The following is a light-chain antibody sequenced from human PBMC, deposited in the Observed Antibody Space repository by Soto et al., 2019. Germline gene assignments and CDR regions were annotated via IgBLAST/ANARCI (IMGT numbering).Light chain of an antibody. Sequence: EIVLTQSPGTLSLSPGERATLSCRASQSVTSNYLAWYQQKPGQAPRILIFAASSRATGIPDKFSGSGSGTDFTLTISRLEPDDFAVYYCQQYNSWLWTFGQGTKVDIK. CDR2: AAS. CDR1: QSVTSNY. J-gene: IGKJ1*01. CDR3: QQYNSWLWT. V-gene: IGKV3-20*01.